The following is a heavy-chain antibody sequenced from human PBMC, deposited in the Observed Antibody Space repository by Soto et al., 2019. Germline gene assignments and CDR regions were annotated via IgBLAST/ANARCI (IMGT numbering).Heavy chain of an antibody. CDR1: GDSISSYY. CDR2: IYYSGST. J-gene: IGHJ5*02. V-gene: IGHV4-59*12. CDR3: ARGYSSSWYNWFDP. Sequence: KTSETLSLTCTVSGDSISSYYWSWIRQPPGMGLEWIGYIYYSGSTTYNPSLKSRLTISVDTSKNQFSLKLSSVTAADTAVYYCARGYSSSWYNWFDPWGQGTLVPVSS. D-gene: IGHD6-13*01.